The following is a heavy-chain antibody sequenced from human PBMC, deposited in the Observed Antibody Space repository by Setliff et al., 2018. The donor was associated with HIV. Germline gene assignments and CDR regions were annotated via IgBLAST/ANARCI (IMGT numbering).Heavy chain of an antibody. V-gene: IGHV3-21*01. D-gene: IGHD2-21*02. Sequence: PGGSLRLSCAASGFTFSSYGMHWVRQAPGKGLEWVSYISSSSYTHYADSVKGRFTISRDNVKNSLYLQMNSLRAEDTAVYYCAIGRLCGADCYSPFDSWGQGTLVTVSS. J-gene: IGHJ4*02. CDR3: AIGRLCGADCYSPFDS. CDR1: GFTFSSYG. CDR2: ISSSSYT.